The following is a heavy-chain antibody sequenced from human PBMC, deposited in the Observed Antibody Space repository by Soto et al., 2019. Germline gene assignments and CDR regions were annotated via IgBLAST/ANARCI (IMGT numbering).Heavy chain of an antibody. CDR3: ARDNRKYEVKPDNSSGFHR. CDR1: GFIFSDYF. Sequence: ASGNVSCPGAGFIFSDYFMHWVRRAPGQGLKWMGIINPSGDSRNYAQKFQGRVTITRDTSTSTVYMDLSSLRYEDTAVYYCARDNRKYEVKPDNSSGFHRCCQGNPVNV. J-gene: IGHJ5*02. D-gene: IGHD3-10*01. CDR2: INPSGDSR. V-gene: IGHV1-46*01.